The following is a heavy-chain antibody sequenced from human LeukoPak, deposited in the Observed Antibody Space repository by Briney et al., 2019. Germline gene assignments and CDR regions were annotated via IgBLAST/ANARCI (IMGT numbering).Heavy chain of an antibody. CDR1: GGSISSGSYY. J-gene: IGHJ3*02. Sequence: SETLSLTCTVSGGSISSGSYYWSRIRQPAGKGLEWIGRIYTSGSTNYNPSLKSRVTISVDTSKNQFSLKLSSVTAADTAVYYCARRFRRRGSGYAFDIWGQGTMVTVSS. V-gene: IGHV4-61*02. CDR2: IYTSGST. CDR3: ARRFRRRGSGYAFDI. D-gene: IGHD3-22*01.